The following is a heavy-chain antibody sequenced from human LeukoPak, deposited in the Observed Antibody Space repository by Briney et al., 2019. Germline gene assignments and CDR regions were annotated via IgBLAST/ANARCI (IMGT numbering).Heavy chain of an antibody. Sequence: GGSLRLSCAASGFTFSSYSMNWVRQAPGKGLEWVSSISSSSSCIYYADSVKGRFTISRDNAKNSLYLQMNSLRAEDTAVYYCAREDPREIVVSYWGQGTLVTVSS. CDR1: GFTFSSYS. V-gene: IGHV3-21*03. CDR2: ISSSSSCI. D-gene: IGHD3-22*01. J-gene: IGHJ4*02. CDR3: AREDPREIVVSY.